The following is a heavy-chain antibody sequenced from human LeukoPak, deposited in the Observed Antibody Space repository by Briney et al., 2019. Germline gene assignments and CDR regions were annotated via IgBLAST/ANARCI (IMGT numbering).Heavy chain of an antibody. CDR2: ISSGSTTI. J-gene: IGHJ4*02. CDR3: ARMWGSSWSYFDY. Sequence: GGSLRLSCTASGFTFSSYSMNWVRQAPGKGLEWVSYISSGSTTIYYADSVKGRFTISRDNAKNSLYLQMNSLRAEDTAVYFCARMWGSSWSYFDYWGQGTLVTVSS. V-gene: IGHV3-48*04. CDR1: GFTFSSYS. D-gene: IGHD6-13*01.